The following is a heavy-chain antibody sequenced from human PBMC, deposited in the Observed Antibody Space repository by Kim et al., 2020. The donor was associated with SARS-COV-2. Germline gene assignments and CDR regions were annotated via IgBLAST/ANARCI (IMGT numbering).Heavy chain of an antibody. CDR3: ARDVNTMVRGGTNYYYYGMDV. Sequence: ASVKVSCKASGYTFTSYAMNWVRQAPGQGLEWMGWINTNTGNPTYAQGFTGRFVFSLDTSVSTAYLQISSLKAEDTAVYYCARDVNTMVRGGTNYYYYGMDVWGQGTTVTVSS. D-gene: IGHD3-10*01. V-gene: IGHV7-4-1*02. CDR2: INTNTGNP. J-gene: IGHJ6*02. CDR1: GYTFTSYA.